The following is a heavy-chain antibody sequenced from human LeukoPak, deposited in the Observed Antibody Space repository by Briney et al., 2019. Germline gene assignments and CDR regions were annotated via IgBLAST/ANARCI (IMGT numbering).Heavy chain of an antibody. D-gene: IGHD6-19*01. V-gene: IGHV3-48*04. CDR3: AKAPYSSGWYYFDY. Sequence: GGSLRLSCAASGFTFSSYSMNWVRQAPGKGLEWVSYISSSGSTIYYADSVKGRFTISRDNAKNSLYLQMNSLRAEDTALYYCAKAPYSSGWYYFDYWGQGTLVTVSS. CDR2: ISSSGSTI. CDR1: GFTFSSYS. J-gene: IGHJ4*02.